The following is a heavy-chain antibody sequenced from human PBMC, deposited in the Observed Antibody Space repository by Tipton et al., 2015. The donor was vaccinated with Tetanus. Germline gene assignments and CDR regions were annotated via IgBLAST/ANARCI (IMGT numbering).Heavy chain of an antibody. J-gene: IGHJ4*02. CDR3: ARDMRGEGGGWYTDY. CDR2: VSSSGRT. Sequence: TLSLTCTVSGASISNFYWSWIRQPPGKGLEWIAYVSSSGRTNYNPSLKSRVTISVDTSKNQFSLRLSSVTAADTAVYYCARDMRGEGGGWYTDYWGQGTLVTVSS. D-gene: IGHD6-19*01. CDR1: GASISNFY. V-gene: IGHV4-59*12.